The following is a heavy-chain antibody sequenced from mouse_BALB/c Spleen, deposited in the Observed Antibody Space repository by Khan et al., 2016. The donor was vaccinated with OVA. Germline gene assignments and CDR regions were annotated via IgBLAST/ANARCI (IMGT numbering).Heavy chain of an antibody. V-gene: IGHV5-6*01. CDR3: ARLAYYYNSEGFAY. J-gene: IGHJ3*01. D-gene: IGHD1-1*01. CDR1: GFTFSTFG. CDR2: INTGGFYT. Sequence: EVELVESGGDLVKPGGSLKLSCAASGFTFSTFGMSWVRQSPDRRLEWVATINTGGFYTYYSDIVKGRFTISRDNAKSTLYLQMSSLKSEDTAMYYCARLAYYYNSEGFAYWGQGTLVTVSA.